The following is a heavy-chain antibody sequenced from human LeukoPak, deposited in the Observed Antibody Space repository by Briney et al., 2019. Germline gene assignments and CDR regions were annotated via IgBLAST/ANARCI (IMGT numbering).Heavy chain of an antibody. CDR2: ISGSGGST. CDR3: AKSRPFSVVAALDY. V-gene: IGHV3-23*01. J-gene: IGHJ4*02. CDR1: GFTFSSYA. D-gene: IGHD2-15*01. Sequence: GGSLRLSCAASGFTFSSYAMSWVRQAPGKGLEWVSAISGSGGSTYYADSVKGRFTISRDNSKNTLYLQINSLRAEDTPVYYCAKSRPFSVVAALDYWGEGTLVTVSS.